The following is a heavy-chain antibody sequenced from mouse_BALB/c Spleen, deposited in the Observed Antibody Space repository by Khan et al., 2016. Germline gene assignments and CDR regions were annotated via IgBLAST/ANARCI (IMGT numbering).Heavy chain of an antibody. V-gene: IGHV1-80*01. CDR2: IYPGDGDT. CDR3: ARAGYGYDY. D-gene: IGHD2-2*01. J-gene: IGHJ2*01. CDR1: GYAFSIYW. Sequence: QVRLQQSGAELVRPGSSVKISCKASGYAFSIYWMNWVKQRPGQGLEWIGQIYPGDGDTYYNGNFKDKATLTADNSSRTAYMQLSSLTSEASAVYFCARAGYGYDYWGQGTTLTVSS.